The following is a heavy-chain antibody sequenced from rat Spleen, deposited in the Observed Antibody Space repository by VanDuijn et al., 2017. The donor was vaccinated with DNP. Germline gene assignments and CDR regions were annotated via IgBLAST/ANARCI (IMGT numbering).Heavy chain of an antibody. J-gene: IGHJ2*01. Sequence: EVQLVESGGGLVQPGRSLKLSCAASGYTFSDYYMAWVRQAPTKGLEWVAYIGSDDYAPYYGDSVKGRFTISRDNAKSTLYPQMNSLRSEDMATYYCIRWNSGHFDYWGQGVMVTVSS. CDR1: GYTFSDYY. V-gene: IGHV5-22*01. CDR3: IRWNSGHFDY. D-gene: IGHD4-3*01. CDR2: IGSDDYAP.